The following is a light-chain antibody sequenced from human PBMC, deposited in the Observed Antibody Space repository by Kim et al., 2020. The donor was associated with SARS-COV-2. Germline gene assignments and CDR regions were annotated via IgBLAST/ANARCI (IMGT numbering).Light chain of an antibody. CDR3: QQYGSSPMYT. CDR1: QSVSRSY. Sequence: SPVDRATLSCRASQSVSRSYLAWYQQKPGQAPRLLIYGASSRATGIPDRFSGSGSGTDFTLTISRLEPEDFAVYSCQQYGSSPMYTFGQGTKLEI. CDR2: GAS. V-gene: IGKV3-20*01. J-gene: IGKJ2*01.